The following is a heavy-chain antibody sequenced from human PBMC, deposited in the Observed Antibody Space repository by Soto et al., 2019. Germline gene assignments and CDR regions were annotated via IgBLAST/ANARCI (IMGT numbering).Heavy chain of an antibody. Sequence: SETLSLTCAVYGGSFSGYYWSWIRQPPGKGLEWIGEINHSGSTNYNPSLKSRVTISVDTSKNQFSLKLSSVTAADTAVYYCARRGRSWCDPWGQGTMGTVSA. D-gene: IGHD3-16*01. CDR1: GGSFSGYY. V-gene: IGHV4-34*01. CDR2: INHSGST. CDR3: ARRGRSWCDP. J-gene: IGHJ5*02.